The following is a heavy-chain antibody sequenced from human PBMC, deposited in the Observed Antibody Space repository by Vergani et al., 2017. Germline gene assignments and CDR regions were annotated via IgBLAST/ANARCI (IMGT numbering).Heavy chain of an antibody. CDR3: ARNPYCGGDCYSDAFDS. CDR1: GGPISSGSYY. V-gene: IGHV4-61*01. D-gene: IGHD2-21*02. Sequence: QVQLQESGPGLVRPSQTLSLTCTVSGGPISSGSYYWSWIRQPPGKGLEWIGYIYYSGSTNYNPPLKSRVTISVDTSKNQLSLKLSSVIAADTAVYYCARNPYCGGDCYSDAFDSCGQGTMVIVS. J-gene: IGHJ3*02. CDR2: IYYSGST.